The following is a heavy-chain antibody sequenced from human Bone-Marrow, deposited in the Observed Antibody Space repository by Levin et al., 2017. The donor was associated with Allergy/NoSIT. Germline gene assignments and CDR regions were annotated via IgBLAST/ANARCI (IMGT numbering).Heavy chain of an antibody. CDR2: ISYDGSNK. CDR1: GFTFSSFA. V-gene: IGHV3-30-3*01. D-gene: IGHD6-6*01. CDR3: ARDFESVLSYFDY. Sequence: PGGSLRLSCAASGFTFSSFAMHWVRQAPGKGLEWVAVISYDGSNKDYADSVKGRFTISRDNSKNTLYLQMNSLKAEDTAVYYCARDFESVLSYFDYWGQGTLVTVSS. J-gene: IGHJ4*02.